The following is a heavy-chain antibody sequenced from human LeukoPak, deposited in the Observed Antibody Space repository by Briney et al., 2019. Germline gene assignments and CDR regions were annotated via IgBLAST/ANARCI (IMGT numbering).Heavy chain of an antibody. CDR2: INHSGST. J-gene: IGHJ6*03. CDR3: ATLGAVAGTKYYYYYMDV. Sequence: PSETLSLTCAVYGGSFSGYYWSWIRQSPGKGLEWIGEINHSGSTNYNPSLKSRVTVSVDTSKNQFSLKLSSVTAADTAVYYCATLGAVAGTKYYYYYMDVWGKGTTVTVSS. V-gene: IGHV4-34*01. CDR1: GGSFSGYY. D-gene: IGHD6-19*01.